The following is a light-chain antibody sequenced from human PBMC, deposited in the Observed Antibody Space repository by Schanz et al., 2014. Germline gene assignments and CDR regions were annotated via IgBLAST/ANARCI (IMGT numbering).Light chain of an antibody. J-gene: IGLJ2*01. CDR1: SSDIGGYKY. Sequence: QSALTQPRSVSGSPGQSVTISCTGTSSDIGGYKYVSWYQQHPGKAPKLMIYDVSKRPSGVPDRFSGSKSGNTASLTISGLQAEDEADYYCSSYAGSNNPVVFGGGTKLTVL. V-gene: IGLV2-11*01. CDR2: DVS. CDR3: SSYAGSNNPVV.